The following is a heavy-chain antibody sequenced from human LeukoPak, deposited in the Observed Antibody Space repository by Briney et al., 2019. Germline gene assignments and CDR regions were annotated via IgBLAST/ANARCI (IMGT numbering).Heavy chain of an antibody. D-gene: IGHD2-15*01. CDR1: GFTFSSYG. V-gene: IGHV3-30*18. CDR3: AKAYCTGGSCYSRDDAFDI. Sequence: GRSLRLSCAASGFTFSSYGMHWVRQAPGKGLEWVAVISYDGSNKYFAGSVKGRFTISRDNSKNTLYLQMNSLRAEDTAVYYCAKAYCTGGSCYSRDDAFDIWGQGTMVTVSS. J-gene: IGHJ3*02. CDR2: ISYDGSNK.